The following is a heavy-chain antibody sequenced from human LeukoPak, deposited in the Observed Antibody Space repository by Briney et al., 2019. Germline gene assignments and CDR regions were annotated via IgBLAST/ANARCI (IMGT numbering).Heavy chain of an antibody. V-gene: IGHV3-23*01. CDR3: AKNPKLEGWIYFES. J-gene: IGHJ4*02. CDR1: GFTFSSYS. CDR2: ISGSGGRA. Sequence: PGGSLRLSCAASGFTFSSYSMSWVRQAPGKGLEWVSSISGSGGRADYADSVEGRFTISRDNATNTLSLQMNSLTAGDTAIYYCAKNPKLEGWIYFESWGQGILVTVSS. D-gene: IGHD1-1*01.